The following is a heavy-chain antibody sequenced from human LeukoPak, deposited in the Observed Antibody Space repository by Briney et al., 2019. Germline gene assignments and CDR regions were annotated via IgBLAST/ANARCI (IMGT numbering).Heavy chain of an antibody. J-gene: IGHJ6*03. CDR2: IYSGGST. CDR1: GFTHSSNY. Sequence: GGSLRLSCAASGFTHSSNYMSWVRQAPGKGLEWVSVIYSGGSTYYTDSVKGRFTISRDNSKNTLYLQMNSLRAEDTAVYYCASGSGSYRTPYYYMDVWGTGTTVTVSS. V-gene: IGHV3-53*01. D-gene: IGHD3-10*01. CDR3: ASGSGSYRTPYYYMDV.